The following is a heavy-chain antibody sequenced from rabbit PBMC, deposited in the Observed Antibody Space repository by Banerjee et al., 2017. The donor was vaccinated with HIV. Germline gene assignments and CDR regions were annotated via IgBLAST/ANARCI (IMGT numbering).Heavy chain of an antibody. CDR3: ARCAGCSLHTGYYFNL. V-gene: IGHV1S45*01. CDR1: GIDFSSYYY. Sequence: QQQLEESGGGLVKPGGTLTLTCKASGIDFSSYYYICWVRQAPGKGPELIACIYVGDGGTDYASWAKGRFTISKTSSTTVTLQMTSLTAADTATYFCARCAGCSLHTGYYFNLWGPGTLVTVS. CDR2: IYVGDGGT. D-gene: IGHD8-1*01. J-gene: IGHJ4*01.